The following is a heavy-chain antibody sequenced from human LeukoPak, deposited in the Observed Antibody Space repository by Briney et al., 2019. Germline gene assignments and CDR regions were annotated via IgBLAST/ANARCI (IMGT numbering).Heavy chain of an antibody. D-gene: IGHD3-16*02. CDR1: GFTFSNAW. V-gene: IGHV3-15*01. CDR2: IKSKTDCGTT. CDR3: TTVVNYDYVWGSYRNDY. Sequence: GGSLRLSCAASGFTFSNAWMSWVRQAPGKGLEWVGRIKSKTDCGTTDCAAPVKGRFTISRDDSKNTLYLQMNSLKTEDTAVYYCTTVVNYDYVWGSYRNDYWGQGTLVTVSS. J-gene: IGHJ4*02.